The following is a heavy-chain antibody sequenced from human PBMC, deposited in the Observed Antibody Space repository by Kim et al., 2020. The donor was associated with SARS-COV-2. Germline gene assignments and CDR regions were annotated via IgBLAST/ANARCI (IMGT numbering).Heavy chain of an antibody. CDR1: GYTFTSFA. D-gene: IGHD2-15*01. J-gene: IGHJ5*02. V-gene: IGHV1-3*01. Sequence: ASVKVSCKASGYTFTSFAMHWVRQAPGQRLEWMGWINAGNGNTKYSQEFQGRVTITRDTSASTAYMELSSLRSEDTAVYYCARGYCSGGVCNWFDPWGRGTLVTVSS. CDR3: ARGYCSGGVCNWFDP. CDR2: INAGNGNT.